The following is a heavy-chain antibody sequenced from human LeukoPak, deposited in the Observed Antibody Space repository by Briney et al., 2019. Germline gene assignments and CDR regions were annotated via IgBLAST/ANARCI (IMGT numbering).Heavy chain of an antibody. CDR2: MNPNSGNT. Sequence: VASVKVSCKASGYTFTSYDINWVRQATGQGPEWMGWMNPNSGNTGYAQKFQGRVTMTRNTSISTAYMELSSLRSEDTAVYYCARGLHNWGYAFDIWGQGTMVTVSS. J-gene: IGHJ3*02. D-gene: IGHD7-27*01. V-gene: IGHV1-8*01. CDR1: GYTFTSYD. CDR3: ARGLHNWGYAFDI.